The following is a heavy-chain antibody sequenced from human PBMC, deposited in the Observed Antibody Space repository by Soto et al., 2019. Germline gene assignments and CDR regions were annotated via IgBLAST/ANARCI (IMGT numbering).Heavy chain of an antibody. D-gene: IGHD3-22*01. Sequence: GGSLRLSCAASGFTFSTYAMTWVRQAPGKGLEWVSSISSSSSYIYYADSVKGRFTISRDNAKNSLYLQMNSLRAEDTAVYYCARSHLYYDSSGYPDHWGQGTLVTVSS. J-gene: IGHJ4*02. CDR3: ARSHLYYDSSGYPDH. CDR1: GFTFSTYA. V-gene: IGHV3-21*04. CDR2: ISSSSSYI.